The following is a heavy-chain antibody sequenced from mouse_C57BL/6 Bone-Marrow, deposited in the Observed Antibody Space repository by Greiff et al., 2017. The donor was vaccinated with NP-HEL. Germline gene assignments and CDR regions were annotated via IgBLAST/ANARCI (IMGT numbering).Heavy chain of an antibody. D-gene: IGHD1-1*01. CDR1: GFNIKDDY. CDR3: TTITTVVDFDY. V-gene: IGHV14-4*01. Sequence: EVKLQESGAELVRPGASVKLSCTASGFNIKDDYMHWVKQRPEQGLEWIGWIDPENGDTEYASMFSGKATITVDTSSTTASLQLSRMTDEDTSVYYCTTITTVVDFDYWGQGTTLTVSS. J-gene: IGHJ2*01. CDR2: IDPENGDT.